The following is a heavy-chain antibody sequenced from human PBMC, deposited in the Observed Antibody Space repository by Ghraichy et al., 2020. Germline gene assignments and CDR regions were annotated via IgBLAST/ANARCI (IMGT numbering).Heavy chain of an antibody. CDR3: ASYVGYDFWSGYSTGAFDI. V-gene: IGHV3-64*01. J-gene: IGHJ3*02. Sequence: GGSLRLSCAASGFTFSSYAMHWVRQAPGKGLEYVSAISSNGGSTYYANSVKGRFTISRDNSKNTLYLQMGSLRAEDMAVYYCASYVGYDFWSGYSTGAFDIWGQGTMVTVSS. CDR1: GFTFSSYA. CDR2: ISSNGGST. D-gene: IGHD3-3*01.